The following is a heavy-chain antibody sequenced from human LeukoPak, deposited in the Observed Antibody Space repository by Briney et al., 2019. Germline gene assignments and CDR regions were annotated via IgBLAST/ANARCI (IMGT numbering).Heavy chain of an antibody. CDR2: IKQDGSEK. V-gene: IGHV3-7*01. J-gene: IGHJ4*02. CDR3: ARLLGYCSGGSCYSIRFDY. D-gene: IGHD2-15*01. CDR1: GFTFSSYW. Sequence: GGSLRLSCAASGFTFSSYWMSWVRRAPGKGLEWVANIKQDGSEKYYVDSAKGRFTISRDNAKNSLYLQMNSLRAEDTAVYYCARLLGYCSGGSCYSIRFDYWGQGTLVTVSS.